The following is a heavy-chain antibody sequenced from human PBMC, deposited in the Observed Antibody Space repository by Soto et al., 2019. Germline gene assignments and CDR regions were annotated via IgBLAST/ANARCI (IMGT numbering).Heavy chain of an antibody. Sequence: DVQLLESGGHLVQPGGSLRLSCAASGFTFSSYAMSWVRQAPGKGLEWVSSVSAGGDMTYYSDSVKGRFTISRDNSNNALCLQMNSLRIEDTALSYCARGDRGGSGSPATYYYSGLDVWGQGTTVTVS. V-gene: IGHV3-23*01. CDR3: ARGDRGGSGSPATYYYSGLDV. J-gene: IGHJ6*02. CDR2: VSAGGDMT. D-gene: IGHD3-10*01. CDR1: GFTFSSYA.